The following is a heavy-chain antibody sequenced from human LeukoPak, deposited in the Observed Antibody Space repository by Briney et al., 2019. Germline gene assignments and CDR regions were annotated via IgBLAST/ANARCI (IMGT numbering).Heavy chain of an antibody. CDR3: VRGGIVGTTARVPLFDY. Sequence: SETLSLTCTVSGGSISSYYWSWVRQPPGKGLEWIGYIYFSGSTNYDPSLKSRVTMSVDTSKNQFSLKLSSLTAADTAVYYCVRGGIVGTTARVPLFDYWAREPWSPSPQ. V-gene: IGHV4-59*01. CDR2: IYFSGST. J-gene: IGHJ4*02. D-gene: IGHD1-26*01. CDR1: GGSISSYY.